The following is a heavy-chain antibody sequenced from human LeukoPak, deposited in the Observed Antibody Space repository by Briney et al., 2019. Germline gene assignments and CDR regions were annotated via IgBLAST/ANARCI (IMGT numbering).Heavy chain of an antibody. J-gene: IGHJ5*02. D-gene: IGHD2-2*02. CDR1: GFTFSSYA. CDR3: ARDLVGVVVPAAIGWFDP. Sequence: GRSLRLSCAASGFTFSSYAMHWVRQAPGKGLEGVAVISLDGSNKYYADSVRGRFTISRDNSKNTLYLQMNSLRAEDTAVYYCARDLVGVVVPAAIGWFDPWGQGPLVTVSS. CDR2: ISLDGSNK. V-gene: IGHV3-30-3*01.